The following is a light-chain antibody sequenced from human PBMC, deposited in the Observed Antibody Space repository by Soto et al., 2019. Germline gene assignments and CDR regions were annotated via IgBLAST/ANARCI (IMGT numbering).Light chain of an antibody. J-gene: IGLJ2*01. CDR3: QSYDSSLSGSV. V-gene: IGLV1-40*01. Sequence: QPVLTQPPSVSGAPGQRVTISCTGSSSNIGAGYDVHWYQQLPGTAPKLLIYGNGNRPSGVPARISGSNSGTSASLAITGLQAGDEADYYCQSYDSSLSGSVFGGGTKVTVL. CDR2: GNG. CDR1: SSNIGAGYD.